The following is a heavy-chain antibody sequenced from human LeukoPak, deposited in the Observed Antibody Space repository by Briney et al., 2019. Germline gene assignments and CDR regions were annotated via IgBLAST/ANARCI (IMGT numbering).Heavy chain of an antibody. CDR2: IWYDGSNK. Sequence: GGSLRLSCAASGFTFSSYGMHWARQAPGKGLEWVAVIWYDGSNKYYADSVKGRFTISRDNSKNTLYLQMNSLRAEDTAVYYCARDDFDILAGFDYYGMDVWGKGTTVTVSS. CDR3: ARDDFDILAGFDYYGMDV. D-gene: IGHD3-9*01. CDR1: GFTFSSYG. J-gene: IGHJ6*04. V-gene: IGHV3-33*01.